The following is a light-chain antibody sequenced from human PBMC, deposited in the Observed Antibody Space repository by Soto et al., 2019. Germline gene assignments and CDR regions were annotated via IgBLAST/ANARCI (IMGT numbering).Light chain of an antibody. CDR1: QSVSNSY. CDR3: QQRSNWPPIT. V-gene: IGKV3D-20*02. CDR2: DTS. Sequence: EFVLTQSPGTLSLSPGERATLSCTASQSVSNSYVAWYQQKSGQAPRLLIYDTSSRVTGIPDRFSGSGFGTDFTLTISSLEPEDAAVYYCQQRSNWPPITFGQGTRLEIK. J-gene: IGKJ5*01.